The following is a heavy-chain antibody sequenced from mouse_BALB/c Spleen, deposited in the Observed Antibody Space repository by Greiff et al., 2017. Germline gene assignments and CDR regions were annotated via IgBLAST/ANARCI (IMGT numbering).Heavy chain of an antibody. J-gene: IGHJ1*01. CDR1: GYAFSSSW. CDR3: ARAGIHYYGYGYFDV. D-gene: IGHD1-2*01. CDR2: IYPGDGDT. V-gene: IGHV1-82*01. Sequence: QVQLQQSGPELVKPGASVKISCKASGYAFSSSWMNWVKQRPGQGLEWIGRIYPGDGDTNYNGKFKGKATLTADKSSSTAYMQLSSLTSVDSAVYFCARAGIHYYGYGYFDVWGAGTTVTVSS.